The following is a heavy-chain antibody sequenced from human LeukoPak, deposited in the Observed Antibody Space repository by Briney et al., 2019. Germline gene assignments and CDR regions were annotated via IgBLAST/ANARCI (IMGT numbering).Heavy chain of an antibody. J-gene: IGHJ4*02. V-gene: IGHV3-7*01. CDR2: IKQDGSEK. Sequence: GGSLRLSCVGSGFTFTTYWMSWVRQAPGKGLEWVANIKQDGSEKYYVDSVKGRFTISRDNSKNTLYLQMNSLRAEDTAVYYCARSRTAMPPYDCRYWGQGTLVTVSS. D-gene: IGHD5-18*01. CDR3: ARSRTAMPPYDCRY. CDR1: GFTFTTYW.